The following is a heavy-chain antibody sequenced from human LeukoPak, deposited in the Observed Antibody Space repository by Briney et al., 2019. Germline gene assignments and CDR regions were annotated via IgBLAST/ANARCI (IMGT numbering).Heavy chain of an antibody. V-gene: IGHV1-18*01. Sequence: GASVKVSCKASGYTFTSYGISWVRQTPGQGLEWMGWISAYNGNTNYAQKLQGRVTMTTDTSTSTAYMELRSLRSDDTAVYYCARVRYCSGGSCRHEGPFGYWGQGTLVTVSS. CDR1: GYTFTSYG. J-gene: IGHJ4*02. D-gene: IGHD2-15*01. CDR2: ISAYNGNT. CDR3: ARVRYCSGGSCRHEGPFGY.